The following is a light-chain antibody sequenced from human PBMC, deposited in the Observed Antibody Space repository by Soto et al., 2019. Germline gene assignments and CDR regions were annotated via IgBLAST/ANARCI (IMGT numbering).Light chain of an antibody. V-gene: IGKV3-20*01. CDR3: QHYNNWPPWT. CDR2: GAS. CDR1: QSVSSSY. J-gene: IGKJ1*01. Sequence: EIVLTQSPGTLSLSPGERATLSCRASQSVSSSYLAWYQQKPGQAPRLLIYGASSRATGIPDRFSGSGSGTDFTLIISSLQSEDFAVYYCQHYNNWPPWTFGQGTKVDIK.